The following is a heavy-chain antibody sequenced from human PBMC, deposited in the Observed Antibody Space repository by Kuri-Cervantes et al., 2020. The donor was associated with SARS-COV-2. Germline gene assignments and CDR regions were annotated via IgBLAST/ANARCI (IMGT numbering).Heavy chain of an antibody. V-gene: IGHV1-69*13. Sequence: SVKVSCKASGGTFSSYAISWVRQAPGQGLEWMGGIIPIFGTANYAQKFQGRVTITADESTSTAHMGLSSLRSEDTAVYYGARGGGGVGATLYGMDVWGQGTTVTVSS. J-gene: IGHJ6*02. CDR2: IIPIFGTA. D-gene: IGHD1-26*01. CDR1: GGTFSSYA. CDR3: ARGGGGVGATLYGMDV.